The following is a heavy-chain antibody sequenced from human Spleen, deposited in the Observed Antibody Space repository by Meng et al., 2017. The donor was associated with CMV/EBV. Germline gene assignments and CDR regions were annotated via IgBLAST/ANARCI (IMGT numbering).Heavy chain of an antibody. V-gene: IGHV1-18*01. D-gene: IGHD2-2*01. J-gene: IGHJ6*02. CDR1: GYTFTSYG. CDR3: ARGPAGNYDHYYGMDV. CDR2: ISGYNGNT. Sequence: GESLKISCKGSGYTFTSYGITWVRQAPGQRLEWMGWISGYNGNTNYAQNLQGRVTMTTDTSTSTAYMELRGLRSDDTAVYYCARGPAGNYDHYYGMDVWGQGTTVTVSS.